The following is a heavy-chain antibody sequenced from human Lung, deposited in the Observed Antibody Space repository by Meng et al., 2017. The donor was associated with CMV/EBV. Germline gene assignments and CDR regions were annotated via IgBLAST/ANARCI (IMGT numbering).Heavy chain of an antibody. J-gene: IGHJ3*02. V-gene: IGHV3-7*01. CDR3: AREPGDRYDFWSGYAFDI. D-gene: IGHD3-3*01. CDR1: GFTFSSYW. CDR2: IKQDGSEK. Sequence: SCAASGFTFSSYWMSWVRQAPGKGLEWVANIKQDGSEKYYVDSVKGRFTISRDNAKNSLYLQMNSLRAEDTAVYYCAREPGDRYDFWSGYAFDIGXQGTXV.